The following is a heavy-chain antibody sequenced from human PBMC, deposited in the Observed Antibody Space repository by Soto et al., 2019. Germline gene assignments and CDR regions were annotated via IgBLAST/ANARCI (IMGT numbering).Heavy chain of an antibody. J-gene: IGHJ5*02. CDR2: ISSSGST. D-gene: IGHD6-25*01. CDR1: GGSISSSSYY. CDR3: ARPHGGSSGWDNWFDP. V-gene: IGHV4-39*07. Sequence: SETLSLTCTVSGGSISSSSYYWGWIRQPPGKGLEWIGSISSSGSTYYKPSLKSRVTMSVDTSKNQFSIKLTSVPAADTAVYYCARPHGGSSGWDNWFDPWGQGTLVTVSS.